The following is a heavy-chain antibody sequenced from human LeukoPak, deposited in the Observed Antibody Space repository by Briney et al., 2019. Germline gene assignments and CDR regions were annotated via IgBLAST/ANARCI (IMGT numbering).Heavy chain of an antibody. Sequence: SETLSLTCAVYGGSFSGYYWNWIRQPPGKGLEWIGYIYYSGSTNYNPSLKSRVTISVDTSKNQFSLKLSSVTAADTAVYYCARDNNWNYVQLIYYYYGMDVWGQGTTVTVSS. V-gene: IGHV4-59*01. CDR3: ARDNNWNYVQLIYYYYGMDV. CDR2: IYYSGST. D-gene: IGHD1-7*01. J-gene: IGHJ6*02. CDR1: GGSFSGYY.